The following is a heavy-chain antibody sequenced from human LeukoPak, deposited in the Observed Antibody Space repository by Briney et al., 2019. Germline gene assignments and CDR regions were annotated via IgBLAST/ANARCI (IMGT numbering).Heavy chain of an antibody. J-gene: IGHJ6*03. V-gene: IGHV4-39*02. CDR3: AREGFYYDILTGKRTKYYYYYMDV. Sequence: SETLSLTCTVSGGSLGSSGFYWGWIRQPPGKGLEWIGSIYYPGYNHYNPSLESRLTISVDMSRNQFSLTLSSVTAADTAVYYCAREGFYYDILTGKRTKYYYYYMDVWGKGTTVTVSS. CDR1: GGSLGSSGFY. D-gene: IGHD3-9*01. CDR2: IYYPGYN.